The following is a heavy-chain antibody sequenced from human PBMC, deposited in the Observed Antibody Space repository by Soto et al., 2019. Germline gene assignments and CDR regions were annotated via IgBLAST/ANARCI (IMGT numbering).Heavy chain of an antibody. Sequence: QVQLVQSGAEVKKPGSSVKVSCKASGGTFSRYAINWVRQAPGQGLEWMGGIIPMFGTANYAQKFKGRVTITADESTNTGYMELRSLIAEATAVYYCARDGTLYDSSGYYYLYWGQGTLVTVSS. V-gene: IGHV1-69*01. J-gene: IGHJ4*02. D-gene: IGHD3-22*01. CDR3: ARDGTLYDSSGYYYLY. CDR2: IIPMFGTA. CDR1: GGTFSRYA.